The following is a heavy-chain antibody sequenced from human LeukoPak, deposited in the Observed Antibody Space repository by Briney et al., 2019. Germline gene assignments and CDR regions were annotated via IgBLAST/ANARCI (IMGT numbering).Heavy chain of an antibody. J-gene: IGHJ6*02. CDR2: ISAYNGNT. V-gene: IGHV1-18*01. D-gene: IGHD3-16*01. Sequence: ASVKVSCKASGYTFTSNDINWVRQAPEQGLGWMGWISAYNGNTNYAQKFQGRVTMTTDTSTSTAYKEVRSLRSDDTAVYYCAKAIYDGPYYDYGMDVWGQGTTVTVSS. CDR1: GYTFTSND. CDR3: AKAIYDGPYYDYGMDV.